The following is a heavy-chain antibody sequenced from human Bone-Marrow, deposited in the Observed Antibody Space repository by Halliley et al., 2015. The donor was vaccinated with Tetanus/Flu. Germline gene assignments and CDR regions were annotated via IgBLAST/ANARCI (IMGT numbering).Heavy chain of an antibody. J-gene: IGHJ5*02. CDR2: ISADGLIE. V-gene: IGHV3-30*18. CDR1: GFTFSLSG. CDR3: AKNSDLCRGTDCPPDA. D-gene: IGHD2-21*02. Sequence: SLRLSCSASGFTFSLSGVQWVRQAPGEGLEWLAFISADGLIEYYADSVKGRFTISRDNSKKMVFLRMKSLRSADTAVYYCAKNSDLCRGTDCPPDAWGQGLRVTVSS.